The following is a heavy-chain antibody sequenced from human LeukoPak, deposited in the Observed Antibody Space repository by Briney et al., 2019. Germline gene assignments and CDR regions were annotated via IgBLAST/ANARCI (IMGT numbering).Heavy chain of an antibody. CDR3: GRVGEKGY. CDR1: GFTFSSYW. V-gene: IGHV3-74*01. Sequence: GGSLRLSCAASGFTFSSYWMHWVRQAPGKGLVWLSDISSDGKTARYADSVEGRFTVSRDNAKNTLNLQMNSLRAEDTAVYYCGRVGEKGYWGQGTLVTVSS. CDR2: ISSDGKTA. J-gene: IGHJ4*02. D-gene: IGHD3-3*01.